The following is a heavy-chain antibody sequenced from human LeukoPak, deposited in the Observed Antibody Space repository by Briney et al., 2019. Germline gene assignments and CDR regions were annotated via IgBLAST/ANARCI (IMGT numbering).Heavy chain of an antibody. D-gene: IGHD3-10*01. CDR2: MSPNSGNT. V-gene: IGHV1-8*01. CDR3: ARSRPMVRGVIVYYGMDV. J-gene: IGHJ6*02. Sequence: GASVKVSCKASGYTLTSYDINWVRQASGQGLEWMGWMSPNSGNTGYAQKFQGRVSMTSNTSIRTAYMELSSLRSEDTAVYYCARSRPMVRGVIVYYGMDVWAKGPRSPSP. CDR1: GYTLTSYD.